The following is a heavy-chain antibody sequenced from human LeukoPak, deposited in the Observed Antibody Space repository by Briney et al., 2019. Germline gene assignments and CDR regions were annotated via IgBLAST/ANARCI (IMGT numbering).Heavy chain of an antibody. J-gene: IGHJ4*02. V-gene: IGHV3-53*01. Sequence: PGGTLRLSCAASGFTVSSNYMSWVRQAPGKGLEWVSVIYSGGSTYYADSVKGRFTISRDNSKNTLYLQMNSLRAEDTAVYYCASFNSGSFGYWGQGTLVTVSS. CDR2: IYSGGST. CDR1: GFTVSSNY. CDR3: ASFNSGSFGY. D-gene: IGHD1-26*01.